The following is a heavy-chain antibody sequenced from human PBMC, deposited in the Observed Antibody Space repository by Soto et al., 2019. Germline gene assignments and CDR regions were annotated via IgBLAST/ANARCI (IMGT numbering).Heavy chain of an antibody. D-gene: IGHD3-10*01. CDR1: GYSFSSHW. CDR3: ARRGHGSGSYHPFDY. Sequence: GETLKISCKGSGYSFSSHWIGWVRQMPGKGLEWMGIIYPGDSDTRYSPSFQGQVLISADTSISTAYLQWSSLKASDTAMYYCARRGHGSGSYHPFDYWGQGALVTVSS. V-gene: IGHV5-51*01. CDR2: IYPGDSDT. J-gene: IGHJ4*02.